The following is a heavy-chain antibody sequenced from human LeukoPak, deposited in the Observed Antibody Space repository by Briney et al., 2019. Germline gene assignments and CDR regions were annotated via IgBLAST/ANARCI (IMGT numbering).Heavy chain of an antibody. Sequence: PGGSLRLSCTASGFTFNRYAMSWVRQAPGKGLEWVSAISSSDPNTYYADSVRGRFTISRDNSKNTLYLQMNSLRVEDTAVYYCAKRISSSNGYDSWGQGTLVSVSS. CDR3: AKRISSSNGYDS. CDR2: ISSSDPNT. D-gene: IGHD6-19*01. CDR1: GFTFNRYA. V-gene: IGHV3-23*01. J-gene: IGHJ4*02.